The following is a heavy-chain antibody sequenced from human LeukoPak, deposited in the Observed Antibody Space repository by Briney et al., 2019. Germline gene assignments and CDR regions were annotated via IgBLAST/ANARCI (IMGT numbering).Heavy chain of an antibody. CDR1: GFTFSSYA. V-gene: IGHV3-23*01. CDR2: ISGSGGST. Sequence: GGSLRLSCAASGFTFSSYAMSWVRQAPGKGLEWVSAISGSGGSTYYADSVKGRFTISRDNSKNTLYLQMNSLRAEDTAVYYRAKDQKAVDFCYWGQGTLVTVSS. CDR3: AKDQKAVDFCY. J-gene: IGHJ4*02. D-gene: IGHD5-12*01.